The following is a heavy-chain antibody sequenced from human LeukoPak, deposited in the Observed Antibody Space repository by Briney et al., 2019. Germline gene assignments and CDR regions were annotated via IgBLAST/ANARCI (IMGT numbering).Heavy chain of an antibody. D-gene: IGHD2-21*01. Sequence: LETPCLTCAVYGGSFSGYYWSWIRQPPGKGLEWIGEINHSGSTNYNPSLKSRVNISVDTSKNQFSLKLSSVTAADTAVYYCARVSRLWWARDIWGQGTLGTVSS. CDR2: INHSGST. J-gene: IGHJ3*02. V-gene: IGHV4-34*01. CDR1: GGSFSGYY. CDR3: ARVSRLWWARDI.